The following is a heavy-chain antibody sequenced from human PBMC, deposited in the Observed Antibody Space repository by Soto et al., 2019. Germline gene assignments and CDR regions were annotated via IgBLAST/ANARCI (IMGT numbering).Heavy chain of an antibody. D-gene: IGHD6-13*01. Sequence: QVNLQESGPGLGNPSGPFPLTGLVPVGPIISYSWGWFRQPQGKELHWIGYIYYSGSPNYNPSLKSRVTISVDTSKNQFSLKLSSVTAADTAVYYCASSIAAAGFYYYGMDVWGRGTTVTVSS. CDR1: VGPIISYS. V-gene: IGHV4-59*13. J-gene: IGHJ6*02. CDR3: ASSIAAAGFYYYGMDV. CDR2: IYYSGSP.